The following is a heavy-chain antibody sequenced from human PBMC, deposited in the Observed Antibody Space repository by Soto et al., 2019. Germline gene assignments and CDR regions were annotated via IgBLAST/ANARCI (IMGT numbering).Heavy chain of an antibody. CDR2: INHSGST. CDR1: GGSFSGYY. V-gene: IGHV4-34*01. J-gene: IGHJ6*02. D-gene: IGHD6-13*01. CDR3: AGTDSSSRYYYGMDV. Sequence: SETLSLTCAVYGGSFSGYYWSWIRQPPGKGLEWIGEINHSGSTNYNPSLKSRVTISVDTSKNQFSLKLSSVTAADTAVYYCAGTDSSSRYYYGMDVWGQGTTVTVSS.